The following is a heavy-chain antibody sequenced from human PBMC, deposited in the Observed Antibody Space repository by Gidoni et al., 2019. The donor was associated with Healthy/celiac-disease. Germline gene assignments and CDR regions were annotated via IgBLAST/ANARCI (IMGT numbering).Heavy chain of an antibody. Sequence: EVQLVQSGAEVTKPGESLKISCTGSGYSFTSYWMGWWRKMPGKGREWMGIIYPGDYDTRYSPSFQDQVTISADKSISTAYLQWSSLKASDTAMDYGARLMEGELWLDYWGQGTLVTVSS. V-gene: IGHV5-51*01. D-gene: IGHD3-16*01. J-gene: IGHJ4*02. CDR3: ARLMEGELWLDY. CDR1: GYSFTSYW. CDR2: IYPGDYDT.